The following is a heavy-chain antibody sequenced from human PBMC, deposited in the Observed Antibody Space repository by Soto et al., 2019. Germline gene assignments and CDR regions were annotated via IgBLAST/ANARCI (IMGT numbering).Heavy chain of an antibody. CDR3: ARGYLQYYYDSSGYYHDAFDI. CDR1: GGTFSSYA. CDR2: IIPIFGTA. J-gene: IGHJ3*02. Sequence: SVKVSCKASGGTFSSYAISWVRQAPGQGLEWMGGIIPIFGTANYAQKFQGRVTITADESTSTAYMELSSLRSEDTAVYYCARGYLQYYYDSSGYYHDAFDIWGQGTMVSVSS. D-gene: IGHD3-22*01. V-gene: IGHV1-69*13.